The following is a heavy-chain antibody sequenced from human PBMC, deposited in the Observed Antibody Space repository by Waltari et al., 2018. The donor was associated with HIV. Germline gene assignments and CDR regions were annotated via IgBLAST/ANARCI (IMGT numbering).Heavy chain of an antibody. CDR2: VYTSGTT. V-gene: IGHV4-61*02. CDR1: GGPISSGSYS. Sequence: QVQLQESGPGLVKPSQTLSLTCTVSGGPISSGSYSWSWIRQPAGKGLEWFGRVYTSGTTNYNPSLKSRVTISVDTSKNQISLKMRSVTAADTAVYYCARVSLAGWFDPWGQGTLVTVSS. J-gene: IGHJ5*02. CDR3: ARVSLAGWFDP. D-gene: IGHD6-19*01.